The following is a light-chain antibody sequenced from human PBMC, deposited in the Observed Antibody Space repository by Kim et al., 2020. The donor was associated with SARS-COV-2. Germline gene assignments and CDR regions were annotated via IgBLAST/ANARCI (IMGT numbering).Light chain of an antibody. CDR1: RSVSSN. J-gene: IGKJ4*01. CDR3: QQYNNWPPLT. Sequence: EIVMTQSPATLSVSPGERATLSCRASRSVSSNLAWYQQKPCQAPRLLIYGASTRATGIPARSSGSGSGTEFTLTISSLQSEDFAVYYCQQYNNWPPLTFGGGTKVDIK. CDR2: GAS. V-gene: IGKV3-15*01.